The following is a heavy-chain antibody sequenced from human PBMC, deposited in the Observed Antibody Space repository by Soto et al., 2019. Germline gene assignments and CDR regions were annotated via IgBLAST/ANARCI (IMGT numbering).Heavy chain of an antibody. CDR1: GGSISSYY. V-gene: IGHV4-59*01. CDR2: IYYSGST. CDR3: ARGAGASYYYYYYGMDV. Sequence: SETLSLTCTVSGGSISSYYWSWIRQPPGKGLEWIGYIYYSGSTNYNPSLKSRVTISVDTSKNQFSLKLSSVTAADTAVYYCARGAGASYYYYYYGMDVWGQGTTVTVSS. J-gene: IGHJ6*02.